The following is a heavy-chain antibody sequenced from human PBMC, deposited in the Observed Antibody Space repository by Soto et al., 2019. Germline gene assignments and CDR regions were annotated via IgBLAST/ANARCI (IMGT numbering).Heavy chain of an antibody. CDR2: SYHDGAT. V-gene: IGHV4-39*05. J-gene: IGHJ4*02. CDR3: ATRLWSRYYADY. Sequence: QLQLQESGPGLVKPSETPSLTCTVSGGSVSSTSDYWGWIRQPPGKGLEWIGSSYHDGATSYNPSLKSRVTISVDTSKNQFSLQLSSVTAADTAVYYCATRLWSRYYADYWGQGTLVTVSS. D-gene: IGHD3-3*01. CDR1: GGSVSSTSDY.